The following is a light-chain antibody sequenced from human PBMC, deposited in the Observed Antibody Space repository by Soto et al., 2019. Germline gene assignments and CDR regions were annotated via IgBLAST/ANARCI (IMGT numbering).Light chain of an antibody. V-gene: IGKV1-39*01. Sequence: DIQMTQSPSSLSASVGDIVTITCRASQSISSYFNWYQQKPGKAPKLLIYAASSLQGGVPSRFSGSGSGTDFTLTISSLQPEDFATYYCQQSYSTPYTFGQGTKLEIK. CDR2: AAS. CDR3: QQSYSTPYT. J-gene: IGKJ2*01. CDR1: QSISSY.